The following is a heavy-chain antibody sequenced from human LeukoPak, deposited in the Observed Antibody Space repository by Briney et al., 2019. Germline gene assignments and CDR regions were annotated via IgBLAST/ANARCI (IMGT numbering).Heavy chain of an antibody. V-gene: IGHV3-66*01. CDR3: ARSYSNHLFGMDV. CDR2: MYSGGST. D-gene: IGHD4-11*01. Sequence: GGSLRLSCAASGFTVSSYYMTWVRQAPGKGLEWVSVMYSGGSTYYADSVKGRVAISRDNSQNTVFLQMNSVRAEDTAVYYCARSYSNHLFGMDVWGQGTAVTVSS. CDR1: GFTVSSYY. J-gene: IGHJ6*02.